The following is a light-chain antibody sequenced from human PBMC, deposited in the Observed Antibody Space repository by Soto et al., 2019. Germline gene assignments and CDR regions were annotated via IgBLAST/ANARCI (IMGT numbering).Light chain of an antibody. Sequence: DIQMTQSPSTLSASVGDRVTITCRASHSISSRLAWYQQKPGKAPKLLTYDASSLESGVQSRFSGSASGTEFTLPIRSLQPDDFATYYCQQYNRYSPETFGPGTKVDI. V-gene: IGKV1-5*01. CDR1: HSISSR. CDR3: QQYNRYSPET. CDR2: DAS. J-gene: IGKJ3*01.